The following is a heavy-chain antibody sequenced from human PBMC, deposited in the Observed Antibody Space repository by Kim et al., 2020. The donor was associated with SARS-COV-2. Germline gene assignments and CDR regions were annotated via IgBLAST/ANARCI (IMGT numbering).Heavy chain of an antibody. Sequence: SETLSLTCTVSGGSISGSDYYWGWIRQPPGKGLEWIGSIFYSGTTYYNPSLRSRVTISVDTSKNQFSLRLSSVTAADTAVYYCARPLKLTLRTPLDIWGQGTVVRVSS. J-gene: IGHJ3*02. CDR3: ARPLKLTLRTPLDI. CDR1: GGSISGSDYY. V-gene: IGHV4-39*01. D-gene: IGHD1-7*01. CDR2: IFYSGTT.